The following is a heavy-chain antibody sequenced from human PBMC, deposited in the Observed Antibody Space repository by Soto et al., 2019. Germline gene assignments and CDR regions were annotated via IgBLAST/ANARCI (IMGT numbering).Heavy chain of an antibody. CDR1: GGSINDFY. CDR3: ARGLGSHYFYMDV. Sequence: SETLSLTCTVSGGSINDFYWSWIRQPPGKGLEWIGYGYYSGSTNYNPSLKSRVTISIDTSKNQFSLNVSSITAADTAVYYCARGLGSHYFYMDVWAKGTTVTVSS. V-gene: IGHV4-59*08. J-gene: IGHJ6*03. CDR2: GYYSGST.